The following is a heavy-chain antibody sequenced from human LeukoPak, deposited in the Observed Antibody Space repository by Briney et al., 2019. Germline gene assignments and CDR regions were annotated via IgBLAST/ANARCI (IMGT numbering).Heavy chain of an antibody. CDR2: INPSGGST. Sequence: GASVKVSCKASGYTFTSYYMHWVRQAPGQGLEWTGIINPSGGSTSYAQKFQGRVTMTRDTSTSTVYMELSSLRSEDTAVYYCARERVGYCSGGSCFPAPAFDIWGQGTMVTVSS. V-gene: IGHV1-46*01. D-gene: IGHD2-15*01. J-gene: IGHJ3*02. CDR3: ARERVGYCSGGSCFPAPAFDI. CDR1: GYTFTSYY.